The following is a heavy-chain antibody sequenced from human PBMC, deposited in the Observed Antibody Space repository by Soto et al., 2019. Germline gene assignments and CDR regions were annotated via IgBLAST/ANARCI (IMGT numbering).Heavy chain of an antibody. CDR2: ISYDGSNK. D-gene: IGHD6-13*01. CDR3: ARDQGYSRSWIEYFQH. J-gene: IGHJ1*01. CDR1: GFTFSSYA. V-gene: IGHV3-30-3*01. Sequence: QVQLVESGGGVVQPGRSLRLSCAASGFTFSSYAMHWVRQAPGKGLEWVAVISYDGSNKYYADSVKGRFTISRDNSKNTLYLQMKSLRAEDTAVYYCARDQGYSRSWIEYFQHWGQGTLVTVSS.